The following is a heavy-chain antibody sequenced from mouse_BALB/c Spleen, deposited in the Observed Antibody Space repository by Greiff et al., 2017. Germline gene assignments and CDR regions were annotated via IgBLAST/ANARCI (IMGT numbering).Heavy chain of an antibody. J-gene: IGHJ3*01. CDR1: GYTFTDYA. V-gene: IGHV1S45*01. Sequence: VQLQQSGAELVRPGVSVKISCKGSGYTFTDYAMHWVKQSNGKSLEWIGNIDPYYGGTSYNQKFKGKATLTVDKSSSTAYMQLKSLTSEDSAVYYCARDDGYYEAWFAYWGQGTLVTVSA. CDR3: ARDDGYYEAWFAY. CDR2: IDPYYGGT. D-gene: IGHD2-3*01.